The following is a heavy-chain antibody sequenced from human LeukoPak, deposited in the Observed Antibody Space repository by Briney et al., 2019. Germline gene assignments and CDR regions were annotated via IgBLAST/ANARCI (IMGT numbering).Heavy chain of an antibody. CDR2: INHSGST. Sequence: SETLSLTCAVYGGSFSGYYWSWIRQPPGKGLEWIGEINHSGSTNYNPSLKSRVTISVDTSKNQFSLKLSSGTAADTAVYYCARGRIVVVVAATRPFDYWGQGTLVTVSS. CDR1: GGSFSGYY. CDR3: ARGRIVVVVAATRPFDY. J-gene: IGHJ4*02. D-gene: IGHD2-15*01. V-gene: IGHV4-34*01.